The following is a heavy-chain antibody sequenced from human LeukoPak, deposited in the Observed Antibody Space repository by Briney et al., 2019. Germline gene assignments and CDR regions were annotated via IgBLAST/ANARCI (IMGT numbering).Heavy chain of an antibody. V-gene: IGHV4-59*01. D-gene: IGHD3-22*01. CDR3: ARAGYYDSSGYRYWYFDL. CDR1: GGSISSYY. CDR2: IYYSGST. J-gene: IGHJ2*01. Sequence: SETLSLTCTVSGGSISSYYWSWIRQPPGKGLEWIGYIYYSGSTNYNPSLKSRVTISVDTSKSQFSLKLSSVTAADAAVYYCARAGYYDSSGYRYWYFDLWGRGTLVTVSS.